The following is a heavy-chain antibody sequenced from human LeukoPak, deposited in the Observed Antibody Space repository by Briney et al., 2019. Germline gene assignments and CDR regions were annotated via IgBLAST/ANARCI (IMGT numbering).Heavy chain of an antibody. D-gene: IGHD3-22*01. V-gene: IGHV3-48*03. CDR2: ISSSGSTI. Sequence: PGGSLRLSCAASGFTFSSYEMNWVRQAPGKGLEWVSHISSSGSTIYYADSVKGRFTISRDNAKNSLYLQVNSLRAEDTAVYYCARGTRYDSSGYYSQDLDYWGQGTLVTVSS. CDR3: ARGTRYDSSGYYSQDLDY. CDR1: GFTFSSYE. J-gene: IGHJ4*02.